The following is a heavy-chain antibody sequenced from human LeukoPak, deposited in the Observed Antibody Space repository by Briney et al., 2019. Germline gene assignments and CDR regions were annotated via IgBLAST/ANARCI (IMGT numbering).Heavy chain of an antibody. CDR3: ARGNIGYCSSTSCYEGDY. CDR2: ISISSSTI. CDR1: GFTFSSYS. Sequence: GGSLGLSCAASGFTFSSYSMNWVRQAPGKGLEWVSYISISSSTIYYADSVKGRFTISRDNAKNSLYLQMNSLRAEDTAVYYCARGNIGYCSSTSCYEGDYWGQGTLVTVSS. D-gene: IGHD2-2*01. J-gene: IGHJ4*02. V-gene: IGHV3-48*01.